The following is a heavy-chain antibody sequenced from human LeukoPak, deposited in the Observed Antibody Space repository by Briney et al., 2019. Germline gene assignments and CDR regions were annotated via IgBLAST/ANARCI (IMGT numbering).Heavy chain of an antibody. D-gene: IGHD4-11*01. Sequence: GGSLRLSCVASGFTLSTSEMNWVRQAPGKGLEWVSFIATDGTIYYADSVKGRFTLSRDNAKNSLYLQMNSLRAEDTAVYYCARERTTIMSGTAIGGYWGQGTLVTVSS. V-gene: IGHV3-48*03. J-gene: IGHJ4*02. CDR3: ARERTTIMSGTAIGGY. CDR2: IATDGTI. CDR1: GFTLSTSE.